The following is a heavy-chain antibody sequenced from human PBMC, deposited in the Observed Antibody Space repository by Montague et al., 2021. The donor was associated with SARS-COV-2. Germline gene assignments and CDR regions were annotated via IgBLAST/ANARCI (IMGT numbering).Heavy chain of an antibody. D-gene: IGHD3-10*01. V-gene: IGHV3-64*01. CDR3: VRRDRGAVYTLDY. CDR1: GFTFRDYF. J-gene: IGHJ4*02. Sequence: SLRLSCAASGFTFRDYFMNWVRQAPGQGLEYVSSISPSGGTTAYANSVKGRFTISRDNSKNTLYLQMGSLRAEDMAVYFCVRRDRGAVYTLDYWGQGTLVTVSS. CDR2: ISPSGGTT.